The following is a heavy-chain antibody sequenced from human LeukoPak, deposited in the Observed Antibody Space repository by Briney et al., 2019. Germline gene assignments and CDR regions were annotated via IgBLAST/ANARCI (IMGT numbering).Heavy chain of an antibody. J-gene: IGHJ4*02. CDR2: ISSSSSYI. CDR3: AKEISSEYYS. V-gene: IGHV3-21*01. D-gene: IGHD4-11*01. CDR1: GFTFSSYS. Sequence: GGSLRLSCAASGFTFSSYSMNWVRQAPGKGLEWVSSISSSSSYIYYADSVKGRFTIFRDNSKNTLYLQMNSLRAEDTAVYYCAKEISSEYYSWGQGTLVTVSS.